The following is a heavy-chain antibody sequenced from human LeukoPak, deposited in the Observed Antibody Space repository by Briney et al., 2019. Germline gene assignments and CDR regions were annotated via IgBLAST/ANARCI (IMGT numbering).Heavy chain of an antibody. Sequence: PSETLSLTRTVSGGSIRSSHWSWIRQPPGKGLEFIGYTYYSGTSNYNPSLKSRVTMSVDTSNNQFSLKLNSVTAADTAVYYCAKAAGYSTIYWFDPWGQGTLVSVSS. CDR3: AKAAGYSTIYWFDP. D-gene: IGHD6-13*01. V-gene: IGHV4-59*01. CDR2: TYYSGTS. CDR1: GGSIRSSH. J-gene: IGHJ5*02.